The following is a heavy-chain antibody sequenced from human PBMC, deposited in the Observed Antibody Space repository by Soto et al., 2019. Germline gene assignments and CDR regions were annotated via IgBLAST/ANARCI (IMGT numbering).Heavy chain of an antibody. CDR1: GGSFSGYY. J-gene: IGHJ6*02. V-gene: IGHV4-34*01. CDR3: ARGRGGGGGYLLYYYYGMDV. D-gene: IGHD3-16*01. Sequence: QVQLQQWGAGLLKPSETLSLTCAVYGGSFSGYYWSWIRQPPGKGLEWIGEINHSGSTNYNPSLKRRVTISVDTSKNQFSPKLSSVTAADTAVYYCARGRGGGGGYLLYYYYGMDVWGQGTTVTVSS. CDR2: INHSGST.